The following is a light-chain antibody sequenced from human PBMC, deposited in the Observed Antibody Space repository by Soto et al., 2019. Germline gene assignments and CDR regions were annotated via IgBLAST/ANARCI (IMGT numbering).Light chain of an antibody. V-gene: IGLV2-14*03. CDR1: SSDVGGYDF. CDR2: DVS. Sequence: QSALTQPASVSGSPGQSITISCTGTSSDVGGYDFVSWYQQHPGKAPKLIIFDVSDRPSGVSNRFSGSKSGNTASLTISGLQTEDEGDYYCSSYTTSTFVVFGGGTKLTVL. CDR3: SSYTTSTFVV. J-gene: IGLJ2*01.